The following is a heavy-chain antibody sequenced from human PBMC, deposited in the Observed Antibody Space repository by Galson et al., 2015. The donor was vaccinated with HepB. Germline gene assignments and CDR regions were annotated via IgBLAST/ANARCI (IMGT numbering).Heavy chain of an antibody. CDR3: ARGTYYDILTGYYRYYYGMDV. J-gene: IGHJ6*02. CDR1: GYTFTGYY. V-gene: IGHV1-2*04. D-gene: IGHD3-9*01. Sequence: SVKVSCKASGYTFTGYYMHWVRQAPGQGLEWMGWINPNSGGTNYAQKFQGWVTMTRDTSISTAYMELSRLRSDDTAVYYCARGTYYDILTGYYRYYYGMDVWGQGTTVTVSS. CDR2: INPNSGGT.